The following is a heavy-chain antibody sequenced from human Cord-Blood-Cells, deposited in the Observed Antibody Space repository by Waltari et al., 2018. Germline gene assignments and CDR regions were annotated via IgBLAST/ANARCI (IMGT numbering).Heavy chain of an antibody. CDR1: GYSFTSYW. V-gene: IGHV5-51*03. CDR3: ARLPPAYSSSSYYYYGMDV. Sequence: EVQLVQSGAEVKKPGESLKISCKGSGYSFTSYWIGWVRQMPGKGLEGMGIIYPGDPDTSDSPSFQGKVTISADKSISTAYLQWSSLKASDTAMYYCARLPPAYSSSSYYYYGMDVWGQGTTVTVSS. CDR2: IYPGDPDT. J-gene: IGHJ6*02. D-gene: IGHD6-6*01.